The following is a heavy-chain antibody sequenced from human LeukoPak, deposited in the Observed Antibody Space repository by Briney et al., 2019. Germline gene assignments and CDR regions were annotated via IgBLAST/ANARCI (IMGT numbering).Heavy chain of an antibody. CDR2: IIPILGIA. Sequence: ASVKVSCKASGGTFSSYTISWVRQAPGQGLKWMGRIIPILGIANYAQKFQGRVTITADKSTSTAYMELSSLRSEDTAVYYCARGHGDTAMVLYYYYYYMDVWGKGTTVTVSS. CDR3: ARGHGDTAMVLYYYYYYMDV. J-gene: IGHJ6*03. V-gene: IGHV1-69*02. D-gene: IGHD5-18*01. CDR1: GGTFSSYT.